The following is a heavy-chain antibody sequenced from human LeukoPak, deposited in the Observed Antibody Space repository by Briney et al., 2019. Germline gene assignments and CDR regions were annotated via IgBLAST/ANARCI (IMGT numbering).Heavy chain of an antibody. CDR1: GFTYTNYW. J-gene: IGHJ5*02. V-gene: IGHV3-74*01. CDR3: AKDLSWNTADR. CDR2: INPDATII. D-gene: IGHD1/OR15-1a*01. Sequence: GGSLRLSCAASGFTYTNYWMHWFRQAPGKGPLWVSRINPDATIIDYADSGKGRFTISGDNAKNLLYLQMNGLRADDTAVYYCAKDLSWNTADRWGQGTLVAVSS.